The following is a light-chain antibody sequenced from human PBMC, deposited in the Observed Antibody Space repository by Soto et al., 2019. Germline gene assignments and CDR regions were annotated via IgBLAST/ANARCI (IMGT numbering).Light chain of an antibody. V-gene: IGLV1-51*01. CDR3: GTWDSSLTARV. CDR1: SSNIGDNY. CDR2: YND. J-gene: IGLJ3*02. Sequence: QSVLTQPPSVSAAPGQKVTISCSGSSSNIGDNYVSWYQQVPGTAPKLLIYYNDTRPPAIPDRFSGSKSGTSATLVITGLQTGDEADYYCGTWDSSLTARVFGGGTKLTVL.